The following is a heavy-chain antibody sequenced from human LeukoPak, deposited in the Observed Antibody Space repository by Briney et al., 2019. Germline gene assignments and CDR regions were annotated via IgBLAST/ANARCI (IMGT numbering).Heavy chain of an antibody. Sequence: SETLSLTCTVSGGSISPYYWNWIRQPPGKGLEWIGYIYYSGSTNYNPSLKSRVTISIDTSKNQFSLKLSSVIAADAAVYYCARPKRDDVGNSFYYYGMDVWGQGTTVTVSS. CDR3: ARPKRDDVGNSFYYYGMDV. CDR1: GGSISPYY. D-gene: IGHD4-23*01. V-gene: IGHV4-59*01. CDR2: IYYSGST. J-gene: IGHJ6*02.